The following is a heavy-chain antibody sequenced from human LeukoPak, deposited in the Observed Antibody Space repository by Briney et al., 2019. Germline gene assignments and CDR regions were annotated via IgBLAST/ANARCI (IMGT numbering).Heavy chain of an antibody. D-gene: IGHD3-22*01. CDR2: IIPIFGTA. Sequence: GASVEVSCKASGGTFSSYAISWVRQAPGQGLEWMGGIIPIFGTANYAQKFQGRVTITADKSTSTAYMELSSLRSEDTAVYYCARYYYDSSGYQDYWGQGTLVTVSS. CDR3: ARYYYDSSGYQDY. CDR1: GGTFSSYA. V-gene: IGHV1-69*06. J-gene: IGHJ4*02.